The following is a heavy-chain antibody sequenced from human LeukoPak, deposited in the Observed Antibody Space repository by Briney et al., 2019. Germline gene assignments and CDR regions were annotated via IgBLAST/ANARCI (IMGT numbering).Heavy chain of an antibody. J-gene: IGHJ6*03. CDR2: IIPIFGTA. V-gene: IGHV1-69*13. CDR3: ARGYGIAAAGPGYYMDV. Sequence: SVKVSCKASGRTFSSYAISWVRQAPGQGLEWMGGIIPIFGTANYAQKFQGRVTITADESTSTAYMELSSLRSEDTAVYYCARGYGIAAAGPGYYMDVWGKGTTVTISS. CDR1: GRTFSSYA. D-gene: IGHD6-13*01.